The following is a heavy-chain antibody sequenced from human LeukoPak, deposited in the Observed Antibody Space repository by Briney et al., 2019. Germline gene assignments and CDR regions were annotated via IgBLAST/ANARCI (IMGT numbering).Heavy chain of an antibody. D-gene: IGHD2-15*01. V-gene: IGHV3-21*01. CDR3: ARSGCPGGSCYLRYSWLDL. CDR1: GFTFSNSG. Sequence: KHWGSLRLSCATSGFTFSNSGMNWVRQAPGKGLEWVSSITTTSSYIYYADSVRGRFTISRDNAKNSLYLHMDSLRAEDTAVYYCARSGCPGGSCYLRYSWLDLWGRGTLVTVSS. J-gene: IGHJ5*02. CDR2: ITTTSSYI.